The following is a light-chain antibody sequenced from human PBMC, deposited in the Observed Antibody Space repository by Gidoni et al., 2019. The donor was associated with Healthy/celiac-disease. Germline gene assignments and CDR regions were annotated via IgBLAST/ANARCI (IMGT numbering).Light chain of an antibody. Sequence: EIVMTQSPATLSVSPGERATLSCRASQSVSSNLAWYQQKPGQAPRLLIYGAPTRATGIPARFSGSGSGTQFSLTISSLQSEDFAVYYCQQYNNWPRVFTFGPGTRVDIK. CDR2: GAP. V-gene: IGKV3-15*01. J-gene: IGKJ3*01. CDR1: QSVSSN. CDR3: QQYNNWPRVFT.